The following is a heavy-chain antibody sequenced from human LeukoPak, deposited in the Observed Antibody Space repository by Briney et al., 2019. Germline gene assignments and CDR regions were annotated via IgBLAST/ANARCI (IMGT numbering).Heavy chain of an antibody. J-gene: IGHJ6*02. Sequence: ASVKVSCKASGYTFTSYDINWVRQATGQGLEWMGWMNPNSGNTGYAQKFQGRVTMTEDTSTDTAYMELSSLRSEDTAVYYCATDLNSGSYSPDRYGMDVWGQGTTVTVSS. CDR3: ATDLNSGSYSPDRYGMDV. V-gene: IGHV1-8*01. D-gene: IGHD1-26*01. CDR2: MNPNSGNT. CDR1: GYTFTSYD.